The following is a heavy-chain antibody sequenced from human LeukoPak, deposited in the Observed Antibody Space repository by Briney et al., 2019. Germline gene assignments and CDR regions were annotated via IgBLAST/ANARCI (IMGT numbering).Heavy chain of an antibody. Sequence: PGGSLRLSCAASGFTVSSNYMSWVRQAPGKGLEWVSVIYSGGSTYYADSVKGRFTISRDNSKNTLYLQMNSLRAEDTAVYYCARVELYASGWYGSIDYWGQGTLVAVSS. CDR3: ARVELYASGWYGSIDY. D-gene: IGHD6-19*01. CDR1: GFTVSSNY. J-gene: IGHJ4*02. V-gene: IGHV3-66*01. CDR2: IYSGGST.